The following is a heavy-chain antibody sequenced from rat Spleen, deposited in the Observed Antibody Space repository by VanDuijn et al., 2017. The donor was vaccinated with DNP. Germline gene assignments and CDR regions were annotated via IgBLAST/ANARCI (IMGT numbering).Heavy chain of an antibody. Sequence: QIQLQQSGPELAKPGSSVKISCKASGYIFTNFYMTWVKQTTGQGLEYIGFINSETGSTNYNEKLKGKATLTVDKSTSTAIMQLGSLTPDDSAVYYCARRYPGFAYWGQGTLVTVSS. V-gene: IGHV1-43*01. CDR3: ARRYPGFAY. CDR2: INSETGST. CDR1: GYIFTNFY. J-gene: IGHJ3*01. D-gene: IGHD1-4*01.